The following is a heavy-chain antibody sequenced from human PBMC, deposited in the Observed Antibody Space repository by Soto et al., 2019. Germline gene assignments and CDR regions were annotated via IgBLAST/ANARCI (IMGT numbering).Heavy chain of an antibody. Sequence: QVQLVQSGAEVKKPGASVNISCKASGYPFRNYCIHWVRQAPGQGLEWMGIINPTGGSRNYAQRFQGRVTLNMDTSTATVYIELSRLRFEDPAVYYCARDLAAGDYWGQGTLVTVSS. J-gene: IGHJ4*02. CDR3: ARDLAAGDY. CDR2: INPTGGSR. V-gene: IGHV1-46*01. D-gene: IGHD2-15*01. CDR1: GYPFRNYC.